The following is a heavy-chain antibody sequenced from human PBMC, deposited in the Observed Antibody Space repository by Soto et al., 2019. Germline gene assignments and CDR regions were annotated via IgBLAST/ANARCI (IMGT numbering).Heavy chain of an antibody. J-gene: IGHJ6*02. V-gene: IGHV3-74*01. CDR3: ASNYAYAEGYYWYGIDV. D-gene: IGHD3-16*01. CDR1: GFTFSRYW. Sequence: GGSLRLSCAASGFTFSRYWMHWGRQAPGKGLVWVSRISSYGSDTHYADSVKGRFTISRDNAKNTLYLQMNSLRADDTAVYYCASNYAYAEGYYWYGIDVWGQGTTVTVSS. CDR2: ISSYGSDT.